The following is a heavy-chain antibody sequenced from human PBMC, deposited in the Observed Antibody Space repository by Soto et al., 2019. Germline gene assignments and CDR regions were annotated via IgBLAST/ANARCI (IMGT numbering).Heavy chain of an antibody. CDR1: GYSFTSYW. CDR2: IYPGDSDT. J-gene: IGHJ6*02. CDR3: ARLGEQWLPHLYYYYGMDV. Sequence: GESLKISCKGSGYSFTSYWIGWVRQMPGKGLEWMGIIYPGDSDTRYSPSFQGQVTISADKSISTAYLQWSSLKASDTAMYYCARLGEQWLPHLYYYYGMDVWGQGTTVTVSS. D-gene: IGHD6-19*01. V-gene: IGHV5-51*01.